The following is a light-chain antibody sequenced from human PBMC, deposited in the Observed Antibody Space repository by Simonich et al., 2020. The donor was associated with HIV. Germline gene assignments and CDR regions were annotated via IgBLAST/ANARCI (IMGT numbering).Light chain of an antibody. J-gene: IGKJ2*01. CDR3: QQYYTTLYT. CDR2: CAS. Sequence: DIVMTQSPDSLAVSLGERATINCKSSQSVLYSSNNKNHLAWYQQKPGQPPKLLIYCASTRESGVPDRFSGSGSGTDFTLTISSLQAEDVAVYYCQQYYTTLYTFGQGTKLEIK. V-gene: IGKV4-1*01. CDR1: QSVLYSSNNKNH.